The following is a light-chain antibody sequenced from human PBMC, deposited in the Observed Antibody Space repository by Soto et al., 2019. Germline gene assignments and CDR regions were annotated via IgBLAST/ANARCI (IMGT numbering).Light chain of an antibody. V-gene: IGLV2-8*01. CDR1: SSDVCGYNY. CDR3: SSYAGSNNPL. J-gene: IGLJ2*01. Sequence: QSALTQPPSASGSPGQSVTISCIGTSSDVCGYNYVSWYQQHPGKAPKLMIYEVSKRPSGVPDRFSGSKSGNTASLTVSGLQAEDEADYYCSSYAGSNNPLFGGGTKLTVL. CDR2: EVS.